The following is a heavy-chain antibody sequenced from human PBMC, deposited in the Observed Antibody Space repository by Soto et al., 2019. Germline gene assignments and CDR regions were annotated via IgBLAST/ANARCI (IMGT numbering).Heavy chain of an antibody. CDR3: VRDSYGMDV. CDR1: VFTFISYA. J-gene: IGHJ6*02. Sequence: GWSLSLSCAFSVFTFISYAMHWVRQAPGKGLEWVAIISYDGSNKYYADSVKGRFTISRDNSKNTLYLQMNSLRAEDTAVYYCVRDSYGMDVWGQGTTVTVSS. CDR2: ISYDGSNK. V-gene: IGHV3-30-3*01.